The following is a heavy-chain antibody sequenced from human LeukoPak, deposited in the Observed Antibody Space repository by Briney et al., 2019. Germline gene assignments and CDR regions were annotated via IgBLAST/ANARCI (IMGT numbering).Heavy chain of an antibody. D-gene: IGHD3-3*01. CDR3: AKGRLFYDFWSGTLFDP. Sequence: GGSLRLSCAASGSTFSSYGMHWVRQAPGKGLEWVAFIRYDGSNKYYADSVKGRFTISRDNSKNTLYLQMNSLRAEDTAVYYCAKGRLFYDFWSGTLFDPWGQGTLVTVSS. J-gene: IGHJ5*02. CDR2: IRYDGSNK. CDR1: GSTFSSYG. V-gene: IGHV3-30*02.